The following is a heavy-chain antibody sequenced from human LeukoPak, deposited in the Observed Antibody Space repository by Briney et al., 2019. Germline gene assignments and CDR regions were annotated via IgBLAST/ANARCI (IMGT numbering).Heavy chain of an antibody. Sequence: GGSLRLSCAASGFTFDDYAMHWVRQAPGKGLEWVSGISWNSGTRGYADSVKGRFTISRDNAKTSLYLQMNSLRAEDTAVYYCAGNSSGWGFFNYWGQGTLVTVSS. V-gene: IGHV3-9*01. CDR2: ISWNSGTR. CDR1: GFTFDDYA. CDR3: AGNSSGWGFFNY. D-gene: IGHD6-19*01. J-gene: IGHJ4*02.